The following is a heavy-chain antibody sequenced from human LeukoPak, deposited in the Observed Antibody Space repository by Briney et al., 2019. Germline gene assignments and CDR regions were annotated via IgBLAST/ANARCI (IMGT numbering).Heavy chain of an antibody. CDR3: ARDAVGYYGSGSYPNWFDP. CDR1: GFTFSSYS. D-gene: IGHD3-10*01. V-gene: IGHV3-21*01. J-gene: IGHJ5*02. CDR2: ISSSSSYI. Sequence: GGSLRLSCAASGFTFSSYSMNWVRQAPGKGLEWVSSISSSSSYIYYADSVKGRFTISRDNAKNSLYLQMNSLRAGDTAVYYCARDAVGYYGSGSYPNWFDPWGQGTLVTVSS.